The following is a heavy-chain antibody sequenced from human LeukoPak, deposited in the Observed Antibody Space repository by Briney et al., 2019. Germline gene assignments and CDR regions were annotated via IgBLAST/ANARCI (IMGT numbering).Heavy chain of an antibody. CDR1: GFTFSRHW. D-gene: IGHD3-16*01. J-gene: IGHJ4*02. V-gene: IGHV3-66*01. CDR3: AREKYGGNYFDY. Sequence: GGSLRLSCAASGFTFSRHWMSWVRQAPGKGLEWVSVIYSGGSTYYADSVKGRFTISRDNSKNTLYLQMNSLRAEDTAVYYCAREKYGGNYFDYWGQGTLVTVSS. CDR2: IYSGGST.